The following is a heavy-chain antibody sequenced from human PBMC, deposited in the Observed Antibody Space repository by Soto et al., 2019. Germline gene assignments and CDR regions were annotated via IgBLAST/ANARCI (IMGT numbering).Heavy chain of an antibody. V-gene: IGHV3-15*01. J-gene: IGHJ4*02. Sequence: GGSLRLSCAASGFTFSNAWMSWVRQAPGKGLEWVGRIKRITDGGTIDYAAPEKGRFTISRDDSKNTLYLQMNSLKTEDTAVYYCTATAMDSSFDYWGQGTLVTVSS. CDR2: IKRITDGGTI. CDR3: TATAMDSSFDY. D-gene: IGHD5-18*01. CDR1: GFTFSNAW.